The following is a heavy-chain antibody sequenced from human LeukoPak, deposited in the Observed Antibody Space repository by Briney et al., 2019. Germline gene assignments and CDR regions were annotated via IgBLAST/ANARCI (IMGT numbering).Heavy chain of an antibody. CDR1: GYTFTSYG. D-gene: IGHD3-3*01. Sequence: ASVKVSCKASGYTFTSYGISWVRQAPGQGLECMGWISAYNGNTNYAQKLQGRVTMTTDTSTSTAYMELRSLRSDDTAVYYCARLTADFWSGYYDNWFDPWGQGTLVTVSS. J-gene: IGHJ5*02. CDR2: ISAYNGNT. V-gene: IGHV1-18*01. CDR3: ARLTADFWSGYYDNWFDP.